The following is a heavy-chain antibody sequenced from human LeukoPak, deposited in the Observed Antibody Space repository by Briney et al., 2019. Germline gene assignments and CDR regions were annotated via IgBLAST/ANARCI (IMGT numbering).Heavy chain of an antibody. D-gene: IGHD1-26*01. CDR2: FDPEDGET. V-gene: IGHV1-24*01. J-gene: IGHJ3*02. Sequence: GASVNVSCKVSGYTLTELSMNWVRQAPGKGLVWMGHFDPEDGETIYAQKLQGRVTMPEDTSTDTAYMELSSLRSEDTAVYYCATVGIWGQGTMVAVSS. CDR1: GYTLTELS. CDR3: ATVGI.